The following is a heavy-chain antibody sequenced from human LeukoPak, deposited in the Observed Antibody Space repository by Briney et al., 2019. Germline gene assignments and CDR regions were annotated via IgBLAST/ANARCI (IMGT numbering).Heavy chain of an antibody. CDR3: ARDYSSSSDY. D-gene: IGHD6-13*01. Sequence: SETLSLTCTVSGGSISSGSYYWSWIRQPAGKGLEWIGRIYTSGSTNYSPSLKSRVTISVDTSKNQFSLKLSSVTAADTAVYYCARDYSSSSDYWGQGTLVTVSS. V-gene: IGHV4-61*02. CDR1: GGSISSGSYY. J-gene: IGHJ4*02. CDR2: IYTSGST.